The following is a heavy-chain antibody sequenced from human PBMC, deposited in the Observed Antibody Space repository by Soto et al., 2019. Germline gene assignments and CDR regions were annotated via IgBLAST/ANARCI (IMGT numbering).Heavy chain of an antibody. V-gene: IGHV3-21*01. Sequence: EVQLVESGGSLVKPGGSLRLSCVGTGFTFADYSMNWVRQAPGKGLEWISCIGSSSTYTYYTDSVKGRFTISRDNARNSLYLEMNSLRADDTAVYYCARGGYGDFGPKYWNYFMDVWGKGTTVTASS. CDR1: GFTFADYS. J-gene: IGHJ6*03. CDR2: IGSSSTYT. D-gene: IGHD4-17*01. CDR3: ARGGYGDFGPKYWNYFMDV.